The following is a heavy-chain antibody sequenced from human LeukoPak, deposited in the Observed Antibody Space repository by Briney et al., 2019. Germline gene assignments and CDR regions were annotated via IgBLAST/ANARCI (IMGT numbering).Heavy chain of an antibody. CDR1: GYTFTGYY. CDR2: INPNSGGT. V-gene: IGHV1-2*02. CDR3: AREIDARAASFDY. D-gene: IGHD6-13*01. Sequence: GASVTVSCKASGYTFTGYYMHWVRQAPGQGLEWMGWINPNSGGTNYAQKFQGRVTVTRDTSISTAYMELSRLRSDDTAVYYCAREIDARAASFDYWGQGTLVTVSS. J-gene: IGHJ4*02.